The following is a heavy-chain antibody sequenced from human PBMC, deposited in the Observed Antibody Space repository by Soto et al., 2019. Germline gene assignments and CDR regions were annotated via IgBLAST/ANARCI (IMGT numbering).Heavy chain of an antibody. CDR3: ARDRYYYGMDV. V-gene: IGHV3-23*01. J-gene: IGHJ6*02. CDR1: GFTFSSYA. Sequence: PVGSLRLSCAASGFTFSSYAMSWVRQAPGKGLEWVSAISGSGGSTYYADSVKGRFTISRENAKNSLYLQMNSLRAGDTAVYYCARDRYYYGMDVWGQGTTVTVSS. CDR2: ISGSGGST.